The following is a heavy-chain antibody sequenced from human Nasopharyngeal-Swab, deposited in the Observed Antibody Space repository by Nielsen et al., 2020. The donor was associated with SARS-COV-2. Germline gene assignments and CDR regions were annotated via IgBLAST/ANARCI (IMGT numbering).Heavy chain of an antibody. J-gene: IGHJ6*02. V-gene: IGHV1-69*10. D-gene: IGHD3-3*01. CDR1: GGTFSSYA. Sequence: SVKVSCKASGGTFSSYAISWVRQAPGQGLEWMGGIIPILGIANYAQKFQGRVTITADKSTSTAYMELSSLRSEDTAVYYCAREGFLEWFNYYGMDVWGQGTTVTVSS. CDR3: AREGFLEWFNYYGMDV. CDR2: IIPILGIA.